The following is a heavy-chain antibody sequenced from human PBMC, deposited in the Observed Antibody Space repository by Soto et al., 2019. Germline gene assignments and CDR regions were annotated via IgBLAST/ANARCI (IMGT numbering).Heavy chain of an antibody. CDR3: ARDQTTGDWFDA. Sequence: EVQLVESGGGLVQPGGSLRLSCGASGFAFSSYYMHWVCQAPGKGLVWVSRINGDGSSTNYADSVKGRFTISRDNAKNTLYLQMNSLRAEDTAMYYCARDQTTGDWFDAWGQGTLVTVSS. J-gene: IGHJ5*02. V-gene: IGHV3-74*01. CDR2: INGDGSST. D-gene: IGHD4-17*01. CDR1: GFAFSSYY.